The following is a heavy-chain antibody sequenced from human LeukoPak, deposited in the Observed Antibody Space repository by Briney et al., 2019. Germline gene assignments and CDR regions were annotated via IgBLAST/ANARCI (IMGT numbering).Heavy chain of an antibody. CDR3: AKAGRFLARGNWYDP. CDR1: GFTFSSYA. D-gene: IGHD3-3*01. J-gene: IGHJ5*02. Sequence: PGGSLRLSCAASGFTFSSYAMSWVRQAPGKGLEGVSAISGSGGSTYYADSVKGRFTISRDNSKNTLYLQMNSLRAEDTAVYYCAKAGRFLARGNWYDPWGQGTLVTVSS. CDR2: ISGSGGST. V-gene: IGHV3-23*01.